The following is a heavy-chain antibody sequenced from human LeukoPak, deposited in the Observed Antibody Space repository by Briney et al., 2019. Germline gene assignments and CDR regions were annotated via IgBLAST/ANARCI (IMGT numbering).Heavy chain of an antibody. V-gene: IGHV7-4-1*02. J-gene: IGHJ6*03. CDR1: GYTFTSYA. CDR3: ARDGGAAAGTSGYYYYYMDV. D-gene: IGHD6-13*01. CDR2: INTNTGNP. Sequence: ASVKVSCKASGYTFTSYAMNWVRQAPGQGLEWMGWINTNTGNPTYAQGFTGRFVFSLDTSVSTAYLQISSLKAEGTAVYYCARDGGAAAGTSGYYYYYMDVWGKGTTVTVSS.